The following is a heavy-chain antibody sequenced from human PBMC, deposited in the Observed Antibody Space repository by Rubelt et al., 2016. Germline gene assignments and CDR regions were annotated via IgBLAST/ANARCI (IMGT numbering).Heavy chain of an antibody. D-gene: IGHD1-26*01. CDR3: ARIVGAFYYFDY. CDR1: GYSFTSYY. J-gene: IGHJ4*02. CDR2: IDPSDSDI. Sequence: EVQLVQSGAEVKKPGESLRISCQGSGYSFTSYYIFWVRQMPGKGLEWMGKIDPSDSDITYSPSFRGHVTIPGDKSISTAYLQWSSLKASDTAIYYCARIVGAFYYFDYWGQGTLVTVSS. V-gene: IGHV5-10-1*03.